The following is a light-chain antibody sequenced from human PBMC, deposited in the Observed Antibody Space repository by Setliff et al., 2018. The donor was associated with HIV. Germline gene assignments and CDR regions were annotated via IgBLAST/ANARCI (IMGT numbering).Light chain of an antibody. V-gene: IGLV1-44*01. CDR2: NNY. Sequence: QSALGQPPSASGTPGQRVTISCSGNSSNIGVNVVNWYQNLPGTSPKLLIYNNYQRPSGVPDRFSGSKSGSSASLAISGLQSEDEADYYCAVWDNGLKGYVFGTGTKVTVL. CDR1: SSNIGVNV. J-gene: IGLJ1*01. CDR3: AVWDNGLKGYV.